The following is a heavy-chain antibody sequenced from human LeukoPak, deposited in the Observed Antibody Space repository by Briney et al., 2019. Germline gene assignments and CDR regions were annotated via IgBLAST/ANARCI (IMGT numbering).Heavy chain of an antibody. CDR1: GYTFTGYY. CDR3: ARAYSGSADNAFNI. J-gene: IGHJ3*02. D-gene: IGHD1-26*01. Sequence: ALVKVSCKASGYTFTGYYMHWVRQAPGQGLEWMGWINPNSGGINYAQKFQGRVTMTRDTSISTAYMELSRLRSDDTAVYYCARAYSGSADNAFNIWGQGTMVTVSS. V-gene: IGHV1-2*02. CDR2: INPNSGGI.